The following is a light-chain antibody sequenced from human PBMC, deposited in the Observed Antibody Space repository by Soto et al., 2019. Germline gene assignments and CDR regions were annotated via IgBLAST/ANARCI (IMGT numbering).Light chain of an antibody. CDR3: HQTYSFPPT. CDR1: QSISNY. J-gene: IGKJ2*01. V-gene: IGKV1-39*01. Sequence: DIQMTQSPSSLSASVGDSVTITCRASQSISNYVNWYQHKLGKAPTLLIYAASVLQSGAPSKFSGSVSGTDFTLTLTRLQPEDFAVYYCHQTYSFPPTFRQGTKL. CDR2: AAS.